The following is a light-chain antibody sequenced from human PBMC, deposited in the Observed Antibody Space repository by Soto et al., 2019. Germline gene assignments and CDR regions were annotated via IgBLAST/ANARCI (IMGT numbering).Light chain of an antibody. Sequence: DLQMTQSPSSLSVSVGDRVTITCRASQDIGSSLGWFQQKPGKAPKSPIYAASTLQVGVPSRFSSSGSGTDFILTISSLQPEDFATYYCQQYNSYPRTFGQGTKVEIK. CDR2: AAS. J-gene: IGKJ1*01. CDR3: QQYNSYPRT. CDR1: QDIGSS. V-gene: IGKV1-16*01.